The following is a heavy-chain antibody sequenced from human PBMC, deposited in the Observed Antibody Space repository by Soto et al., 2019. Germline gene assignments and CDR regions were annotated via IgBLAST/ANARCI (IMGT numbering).Heavy chain of an antibody. D-gene: IGHD5-12*01. J-gene: IGHJ3*02. CDR3: ARYRDGYNPDHAFDI. CDR1: GFTFSDYY. V-gene: IGHV3-11*06. CDR2: ISSSSSYT. Sequence: QVQLVESGGGLVKPGGSLRLSCAASGFTFSDYYMSWIRQAPGKGLEWVSYISSSSSYTNYADSVKGRFTISRDNAKNSLYLQMHSLRAEDTAVYYCARYRDGYNPDHAFDIWGQGTMVTVSS.